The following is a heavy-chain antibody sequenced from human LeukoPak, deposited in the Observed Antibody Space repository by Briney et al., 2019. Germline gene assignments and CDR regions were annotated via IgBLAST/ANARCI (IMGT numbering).Heavy chain of an antibody. CDR1: GSSISDNYY. D-gene: IGHD3-16*01. CDR3: ARRGIVSYAFDI. V-gene: IGHV4-38-2*02. Sequence: SETLSLTCTIFGSSISDNYYWGWIRRPPGKGLEWIGSVYHSGSTYYNPSLKSRVTISVDTSKNQFSLKLSSVTAADTAVYYCARRGIVSYAFDIWGQGTMVTVSS. J-gene: IGHJ3*02. CDR2: VYHSGST.